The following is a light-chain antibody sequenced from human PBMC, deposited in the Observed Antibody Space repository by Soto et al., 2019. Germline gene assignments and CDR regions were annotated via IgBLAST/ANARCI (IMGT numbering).Light chain of an antibody. CDR2: DAS. Sequence: EVVLTQSPGTLSLSPGERATLSCRASQSISQSFAWYQQRPGQSPRLLIYDASSRATGIPDRFTGSGFGTDFTLTISRLAPEDLAVYYCQQYGGSPRTFGQGNKVELK. CDR3: QQYGGSPRT. CDR1: QSISQS. V-gene: IGKV3-20*01. J-gene: IGKJ1*01.